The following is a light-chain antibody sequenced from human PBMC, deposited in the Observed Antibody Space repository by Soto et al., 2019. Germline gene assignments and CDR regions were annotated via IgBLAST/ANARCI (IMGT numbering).Light chain of an antibody. CDR1: SSNLGAGYD. CDR2: GNR. J-gene: IGLJ1*01. V-gene: IGLV1-40*01. CDR3: SSYTSDFRRV. Sequence: QPVLTQPPSVSGAPGQRVTISCTGNSSNLGAGYDVHWYQQLPGTAPKLVIYGNRNRPSGVPERFSGSKSGTSASLAITGLQAEDEADYYCSSYTSDFRRVFGTGTKLTVL.